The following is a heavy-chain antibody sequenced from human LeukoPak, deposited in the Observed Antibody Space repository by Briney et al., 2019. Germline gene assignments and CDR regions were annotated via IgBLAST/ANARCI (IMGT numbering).Heavy chain of an antibody. CDR2: ISAYNGNT. V-gene: IGHV1-18*04. Sequence: GASVKVSCKASGYTFTSYGISWVRQAPGQGLEWMGWISAYNGNTNYAQKLQGRVTMTTDTSTSTAYMELRSLRSDDTAVYYCARDYYYILTGDFDYWGQGTLVTVSS. CDR1: GYTFTSYG. CDR3: ARDYYYILTGDFDY. D-gene: IGHD3-9*01. J-gene: IGHJ4*02.